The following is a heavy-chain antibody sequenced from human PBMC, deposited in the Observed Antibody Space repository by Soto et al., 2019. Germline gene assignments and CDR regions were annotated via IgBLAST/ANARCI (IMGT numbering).Heavy chain of an antibody. D-gene: IGHD2-2*01. Sequence: SETLSLTCAVSGGSISSGGYSWSWIRQPPGKGMEWIGYIYHSGSTYYNPSLKSRVTISVDRSKNQFSLKLSSVTAADTAVYYCSRRYCSSTSCYAGEGYYFDYWGQGTLVTVSS. V-gene: IGHV4-30-2*01. CDR1: GGSISSGGYS. CDR2: IYHSGST. CDR3: SRRYCSSTSCYAGEGYYFDY. J-gene: IGHJ4*02.